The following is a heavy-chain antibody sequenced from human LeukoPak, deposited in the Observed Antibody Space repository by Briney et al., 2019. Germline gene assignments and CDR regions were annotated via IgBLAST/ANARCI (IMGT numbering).Heavy chain of an antibody. Sequence: ASVKVSCKASGYTFTSYYMHWVRQAPGQGLEWMGIINPSGGSTSHAQKFQGRVTMTRDTSTSTVYMELSSLRSEDTAVYYCARDPSVVVVAAESTTDAFDIWGQGTMVTVSS. CDR2: INPSGGST. D-gene: IGHD2-15*01. CDR1: GYTFTSYY. CDR3: ARDPSVVVVAAESTTDAFDI. V-gene: IGHV1-46*01. J-gene: IGHJ3*02.